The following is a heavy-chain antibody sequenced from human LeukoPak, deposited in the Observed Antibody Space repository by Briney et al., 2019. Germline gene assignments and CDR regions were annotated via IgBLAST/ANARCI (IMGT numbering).Heavy chain of an antibody. Sequence: GASVTVSCKASGYTFTSYYMHWVRQAPGQGLEWMGIINPSGGSTSYAQKFQGRVTMTRDTSTSTVYVELSSLRSEDTAVYYCARDHGCSSTSCYEFVSNWFDPWGQGTLVTVSS. CDR1: GYTFTSYY. CDR2: INPSGGST. V-gene: IGHV1-46*01. CDR3: ARDHGCSSTSCYEFVSNWFDP. D-gene: IGHD2-2*01. J-gene: IGHJ5*02.